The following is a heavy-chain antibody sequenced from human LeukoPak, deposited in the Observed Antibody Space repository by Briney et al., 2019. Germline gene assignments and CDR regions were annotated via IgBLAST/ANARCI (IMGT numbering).Heavy chain of an antibody. CDR1: GYTFTSYG. D-gene: IGHD6-19*01. CDR2: ISAYNGNT. V-gene: IGHV1-18*01. J-gene: IGHJ3*02. CDR3: AREHSSGWYWGAFDI. Sequence: GASVKVSCKASGYTFTSYGISWVRQAPGQGLEWMGWISAYNGNTNYAQKLQGRVTMTTDTSTSTAYMELRSLRSDDTAVYYCAREHSSGWYWGAFDIWGQGTMVTVPS.